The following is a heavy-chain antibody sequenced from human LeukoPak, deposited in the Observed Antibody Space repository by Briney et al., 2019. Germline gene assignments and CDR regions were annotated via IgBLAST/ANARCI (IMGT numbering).Heavy chain of an antibody. J-gene: IGHJ6*02. D-gene: IGHD3-22*01. V-gene: IGHV4-4*02. CDR1: GGSISSSNW. CDR2: IYHSGST. Sequence: SETLSLTCAVSGGSISSSNWWSWVRQPPGKGLEWIGEIYHSGSTNYNPSLKSRVTISVDKSKNQFSLKLSSVTAADTAVYYCARDPHYYYDSSGGNGMDVWGQGTTVTVSS. CDR3: ARDPHYYYDSSGGNGMDV.